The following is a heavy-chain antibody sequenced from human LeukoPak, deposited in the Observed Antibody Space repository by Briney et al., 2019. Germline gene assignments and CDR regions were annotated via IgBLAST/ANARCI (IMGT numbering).Heavy chain of an antibody. CDR1: SGSLSIYY. CDR2: INHSGST. CDR3: ARHPAAPGHYYGSGSYADY. Sequence: SETLSLTCTVSSGSLSIYYWSWIRQPPGKGLEWIGEINHSGSTNYNPSLKSRVTISVDTSKNQFSLKLSSVTAADTAVYYCARHPAAPGHYYGSGSYADYWGQGTLVTVSS. J-gene: IGHJ4*02. V-gene: IGHV4-34*01. D-gene: IGHD3-10*01.